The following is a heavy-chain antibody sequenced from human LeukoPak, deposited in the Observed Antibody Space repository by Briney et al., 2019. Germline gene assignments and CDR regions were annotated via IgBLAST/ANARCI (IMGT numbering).Heavy chain of an antibody. CDR2: ISGSGGST. CDR3: ARMDYSGYVHGDY. J-gene: IGHJ4*02. V-gene: IGHV3-23*01. CDR1: GFTFSSYA. D-gene: IGHD5-12*01. Sequence: GGSLRLSCAASGFTFSSYAMSWVRQAPGKGLEWVSAISGSGGSTYYADSAKGRFTISRDNSKNTLYLQMNSLRAEDSAVYYCARMDYSGYVHGDYWGQGTLVTVSS.